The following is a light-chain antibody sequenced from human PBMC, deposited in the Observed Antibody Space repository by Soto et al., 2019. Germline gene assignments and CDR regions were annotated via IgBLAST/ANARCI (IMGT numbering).Light chain of an antibody. CDR3: QQYSTSQT. CDR2: ASS. J-gene: IGKJ1*01. CDR1: QSVTSY. V-gene: IGKV3-20*01. Sequence: EIVLTQSPGTLSLSPGERATLSCRASQSVTSYLAWYQQKPGQAPRLLIYASSTRATGIPDRFSGGGSRTDFTLTISRLEPEDFAVYYCQQYSTSQTFGQGTMLEI.